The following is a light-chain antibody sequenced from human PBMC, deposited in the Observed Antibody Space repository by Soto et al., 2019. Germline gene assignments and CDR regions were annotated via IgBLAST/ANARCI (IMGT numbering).Light chain of an antibody. CDR1: QSISSW. Sequence: DIQMTQSPSTLSASVVGRFTITFRASQSISSWLAWYQQKPGKAPKLLIYEASRLEIGVPSRFSGSGSGTEFTLTISSLQPDDFATYYCQQYNTYLTFGQGTKVDIK. CDR2: EAS. CDR3: QQYNTYLT. J-gene: IGKJ1*01. V-gene: IGKV1-5*03.